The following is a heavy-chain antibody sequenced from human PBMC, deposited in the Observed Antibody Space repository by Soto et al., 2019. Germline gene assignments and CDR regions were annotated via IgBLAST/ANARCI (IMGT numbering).Heavy chain of an antibody. CDR3: AKGRVVPAARLDYYYYCMDV. CDR1: GFTFSSYA. Sequence: GGSLRLSCAASGFTFSSYAMRWVRQAPGKGLEWVSAISGSGGSTYYADSVKGRFTISRDNSKNTLYLQMNSLRAEDTDVYYCAKGRVVPAARLDYYYYCMDVWGQGTTVTVSS. D-gene: IGHD2-2*01. CDR2: ISGSGGST. J-gene: IGHJ6*02. V-gene: IGHV3-23*01.